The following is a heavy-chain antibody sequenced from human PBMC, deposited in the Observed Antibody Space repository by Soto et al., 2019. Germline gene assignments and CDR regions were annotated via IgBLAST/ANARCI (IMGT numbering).Heavy chain of an antibody. CDR2: MNQDASEI. CDR1: GFTFSNYW. CDR3: ASNRVGTTRGKAPEF. Sequence: EVQLVESGGGLVQPGGSLRLSCAASGFTFSNYWMSWFRQAPGKGLEWVANMNQDASEIYYVGSLEGRFTISRDNARNSLYLQMNSLRVEDTAVYYCASNRVGTTRGKAPEFWGQGTLVTVSS. V-gene: IGHV3-7*01. D-gene: IGHD1-26*01. J-gene: IGHJ4*02.